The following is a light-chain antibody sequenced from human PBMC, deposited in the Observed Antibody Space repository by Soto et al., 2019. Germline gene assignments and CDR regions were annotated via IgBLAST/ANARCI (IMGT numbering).Light chain of an antibody. CDR1: SGDIGGYNY. Sequence: QSALTQPASVSGSPGQSITISCTGTSGDIGGYNYVSWYQQHPGKAPKLLISEVTNRHSGVSNRFSGSKSGNTASLTISGLQAEDEADYYCSSYTTNITPVVFGGGTQLTVL. V-gene: IGLV2-14*01. CDR3: SSYTTNITPVV. CDR2: EVT. J-gene: IGLJ2*01.